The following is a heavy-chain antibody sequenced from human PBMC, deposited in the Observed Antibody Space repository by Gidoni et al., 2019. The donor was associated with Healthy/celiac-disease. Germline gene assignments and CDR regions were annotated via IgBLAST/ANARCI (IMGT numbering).Heavy chain of an antibody. CDR2: IYYSGST. J-gene: IGHJ4*02. Sequence: QLQLQESGPGLVKPSETLSLTCTVSGGSISSSSYYWGWIRQPPGKGLEWIGSIYYSGSTYYNPSLKSRVTIAVDTSKNQFSLKLSSVTAADTAVYYCASLISSSSDFDYWGQGTLVTVSS. D-gene: IGHD6-6*01. V-gene: IGHV4-39*07. CDR1: GGSISSSSYY. CDR3: ASLISSSSDFDY.